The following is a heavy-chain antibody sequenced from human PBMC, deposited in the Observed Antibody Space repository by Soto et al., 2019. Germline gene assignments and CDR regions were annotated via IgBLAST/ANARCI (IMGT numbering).Heavy chain of an antibody. J-gene: IGHJ3*02. V-gene: IGHV1-69*13. CDR3: ARDPDVGATIAFDI. D-gene: IGHD1-26*01. Sequence: ASVKVSCKASGYTFTGYYMHWVRQAPGQGLEWMGWIIPIFGAANYAQKFQGRVTITADESTSTAYMELSSLRSEDTAVYYCARDPDVGATIAFDIWGQGTMVTVSS. CDR1: GYTFTGYY. CDR2: IIPIFGAA.